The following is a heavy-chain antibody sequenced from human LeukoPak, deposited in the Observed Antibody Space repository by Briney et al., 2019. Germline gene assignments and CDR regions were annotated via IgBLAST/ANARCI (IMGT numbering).Heavy chain of an antibody. CDR1: GGSIRSYY. D-gene: IGHD4-17*01. Sequence: SETLSLTCTVSGGSIRSYYWSWIRQPPGKGLEWIAYIYYSGSTNYNPSLKSRVTISVDTSKNQFSLKLSSVTAADTAVYYCARSPYGEEIDYWGQGTLVTVSS. CDR2: IYYSGST. J-gene: IGHJ4*02. V-gene: IGHV4-59*01. CDR3: ARSPYGEEIDY.